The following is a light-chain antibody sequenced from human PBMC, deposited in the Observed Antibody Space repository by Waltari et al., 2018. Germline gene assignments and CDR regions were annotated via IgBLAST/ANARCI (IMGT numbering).Light chain of an antibody. Sequence: QSVLTQPPSASGAPGQRVTIPCSGTYSHIGNNVVNWYQQLPGKAPKLLIYRDDQRPSGVPDRFSASKSGSSASLAIGGLQSEDEADYYCASWDDRLNGHWVFGGGTKVTVL. CDR1: YSHIGNNV. V-gene: IGLV1-44*01. CDR2: RDD. J-gene: IGLJ3*02. CDR3: ASWDDRLNGHWV.